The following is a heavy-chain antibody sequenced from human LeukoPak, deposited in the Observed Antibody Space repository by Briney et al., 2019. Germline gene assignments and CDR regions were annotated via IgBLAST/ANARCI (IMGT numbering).Heavy chain of an antibody. D-gene: IGHD3-22*01. CDR3: AVSSGYYGYYFDY. CDR1: GGSISSGDYY. Sequence: PSQTLSLTCTVSGGSISSGDYYWSWIRQPPGKGLEWIGYIYYSGSTYYNPSLKSRVTISVDTSKNQFSLKLSSVTAADTAVYYCAVSSGYYGYYFDYWGQGTLVTVSS. V-gene: IGHV4-30-4*08. J-gene: IGHJ4*02. CDR2: IYYSGST.